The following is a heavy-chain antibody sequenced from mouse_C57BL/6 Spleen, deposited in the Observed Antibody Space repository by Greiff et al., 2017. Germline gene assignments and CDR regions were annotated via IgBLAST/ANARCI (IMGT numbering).Heavy chain of an antibody. CDR2: IYPRSGNT. V-gene: IGHV1-81*01. CDR1: GYTFTSYG. Sequence: QVQLQQSGAELARPGASVKLSCKASGYTFTSYGISWVKQRTGQGLERMGEIYPRSGNTYYNEKFKGKGTLTADKSSSTAYMELRSLTSEDSAVYFCAREANYYGSSFGGQGTTRTVSS. D-gene: IGHD1-1*01. CDR3: AREANYYGSSF. J-gene: IGHJ2*01.